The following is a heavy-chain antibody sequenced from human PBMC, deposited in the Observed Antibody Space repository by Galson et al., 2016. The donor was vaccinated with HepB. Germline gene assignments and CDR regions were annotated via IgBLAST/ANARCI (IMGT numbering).Heavy chain of an antibody. Sequence: ETLSLTCSVSGGSIRSSSYYWGWIRQPPGKGLEWIANISNSGRTYYNPSLKSRVTISVDTSKNQFSRKLSSVTAADTAVYYCASPSNWEQNFDYWGQGTLVTVSS. V-gene: IGHV4-39*01. CDR3: ASPSNWEQNFDY. CDR2: ISNSGRT. J-gene: IGHJ4*02. CDR1: GGSIRSSSYY. D-gene: IGHD7-27*01.